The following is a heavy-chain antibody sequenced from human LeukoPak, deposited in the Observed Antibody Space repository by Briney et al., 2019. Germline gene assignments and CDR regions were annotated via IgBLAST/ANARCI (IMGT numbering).Heavy chain of an antibody. CDR1: GFTFSSYG. D-gene: IGHD3-22*01. J-gene: IGHJ4*02. CDR3: ARDLEGYYDSSGYFFDY. V-gene: IGHV3-33*01. Sequence: GRSLRLSCAASGFTFSSYGMHWVRQAPGKGLEWVAVIWYDGSNKYYADSVKGRFTISRDNSKNTLYLQMNSLRAEDTAVYYCARDLEGYYDSSGYFFDYWGQGTLVTVSS. CDR2: IWYDGSNK.